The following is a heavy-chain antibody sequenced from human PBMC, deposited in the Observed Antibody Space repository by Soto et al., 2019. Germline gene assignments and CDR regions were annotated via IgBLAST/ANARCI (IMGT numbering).Heavy chain of an antibody. D-gene: IGHD1-26*01. CDR1: GGPISSGGDS. Sequence: QLQLQESGSGLVKPSQTLSLTCAVSGGPISSGGDSWSWLRQPPGKGLEWLGYIFHRGSTYYNPSLKSRETMWVDGSTNQFTIALSSVTAADTAGYDCAREDGSGSADWYFNVWGRGTLVTVSS. J-gene: IGHJ2*01. CDR2: IFHRGST. CDR3: AREDGSGSADWYFNV. V-gene: IGHV4-30-2*01.